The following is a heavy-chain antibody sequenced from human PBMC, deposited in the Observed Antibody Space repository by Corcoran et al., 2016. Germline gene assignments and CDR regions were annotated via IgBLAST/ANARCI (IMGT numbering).Heavy chain of an antibody. D-gene: IGHD6-6*01. CDR1: GFTFSSYS. J-gene: IGHJ4*02. Sequence: EVQLVESGGGLVQPGGSPRLSCAASGFTFSSYSMNWVRQAPGKGLEWVSYISSSSSTIYYADSVKGRFTISRDNAKNSLYLQMNSLRAEDTAVYYCARAKEGGSIAGLAGTSFDYWGQGTLVTVSS. CDR2: ISSSSSTI. CDR3: ARAKEGGSIAGLAGTSFDY. V-gene: IGHV3-48*04.